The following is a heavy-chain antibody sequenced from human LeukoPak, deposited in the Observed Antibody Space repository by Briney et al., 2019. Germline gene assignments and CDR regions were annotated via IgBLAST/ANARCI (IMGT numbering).Heavy chain of an antibody. CDR3: VRDGDAYNFDY. Sequence: GGSLRLSCAAAGFTFRSYWMHWVRQAPGKGLVWASRVKFDGSYTNYVDSVRGRFTISRDNAKNTLYLQMNSLRLEDTGIYYCVRDGDAYNFDYWGQGTLVTVSS. D-gene: IGHD5-24*01. CDR2: VKFDGSYT. J-gene: IGHJ4*02. V-gene: IGHV3-74*01. CDR1: GFTFRSYW.